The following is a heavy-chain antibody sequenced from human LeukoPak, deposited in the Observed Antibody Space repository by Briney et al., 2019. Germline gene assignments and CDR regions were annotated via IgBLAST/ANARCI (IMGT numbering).Heavy chain of an antibody. V-gene: IGHV1-8*02. CDR3: ARVVPGPFNRFEA. J-gene: IGHJ5*02. Sequence: GASVKVSCKASGYTFTSYGISWVRQAAGQGLEWMGWVNTNTGKTGYPEKFQGRVTMTRTNSISTAYMELSSLTSDDTAVYFCARVVPGPFNRFEAWGQGTLVTVSS. CDR1: GYTFTSYG. CDR2: VNTNTGKT.